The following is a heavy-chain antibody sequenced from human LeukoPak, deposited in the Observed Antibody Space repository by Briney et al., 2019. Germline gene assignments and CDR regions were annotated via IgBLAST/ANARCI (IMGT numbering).Heavy chain of an antibody. D-gene: IGHD2-2*01. V-gene: IGHV1-8*01. Sequence: ASVTVSCKASVYTFTSYDINWVRQAPGQGLEWMGWMNPNSGNTGYAQKFQGRVTMTRNTSISTAYMELSSLRSEDTAVYYCARRDVVVPAAMVTFDPWGQGTLVTVSS. CDR1: VYTFTSYD. CDR2: MNPNSGNT. CDR3: ARRDVVVPAAMVTFDP. J-gene: IGHJ5*02.